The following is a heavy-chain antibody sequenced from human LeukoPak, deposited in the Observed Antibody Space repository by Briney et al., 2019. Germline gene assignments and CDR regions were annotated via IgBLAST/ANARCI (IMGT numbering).Heavy chain of an antibody. CDR2: ISWNSVTF. CDR3: ARDRGRYNSNWDASVY. J-gene: IGHJ4*01. CDR1: GFTFDEHA. V-gene: IGHV3-9*01. D-gene: IGHD6-13*01. Sequence: GGSLRLSCVASGFTFDEHAIHWVRQAPGKGLEWVSGISWNSVTFAYADSVKGRFTISRDNAKNSLYLQMNSLRVEDTALYYCARDRGRYNSNWDASVYWGQGTLVTGSS.